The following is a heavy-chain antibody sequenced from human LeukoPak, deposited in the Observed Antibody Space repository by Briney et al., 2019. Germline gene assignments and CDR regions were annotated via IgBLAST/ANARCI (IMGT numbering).Heavy chain of an antibody. CDR2: IKQDGSEK. CDR3: AHDPGAGLFDI. Sequence: GGSLRLSCAASGFTFRTYCMSWVRQAPGKGLEWVANIKQDGSEKYYVDSVKGRFTISRDNAKNSLYLQMNSLRAEDTAVYYCAHDPGAGLFDIWGQGTMVTVSS. J-gene: IGHJ3*02. V-gene: IGHV3-7*01. D-gene: IGHD7-27*01. CDR1: GFTFRTYC.